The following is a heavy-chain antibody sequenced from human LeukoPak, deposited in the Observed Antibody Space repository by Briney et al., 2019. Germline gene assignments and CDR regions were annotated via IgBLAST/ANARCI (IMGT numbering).Heavy chain of an antibody. CDR1: GGSISSYY. CDR3: ARGRYYYDSSGYYLFDY. Sequence: PSETLSLTCTVSGGSISSYYYSWIRQPAGKGLEWIGRIHTSGITNYNPSLKSRVTMSVDTPKNQFFLKLSSVTAADTAVYYCARGRYYYDSSGYYLFDYWGQGTLVTVSS. V-gene: IGHV4-4*07. D-gene: IGHD3-22*01. J-gene: IGHJ4*02. CDR2: IHTSGIT.